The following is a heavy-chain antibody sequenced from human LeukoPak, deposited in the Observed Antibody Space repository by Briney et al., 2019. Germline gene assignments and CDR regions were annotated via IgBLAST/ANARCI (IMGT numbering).Heavy chain of an antibody. CDR1: GFAFNNFA. J-gene: IGHJ4*02. Sequence: PGGSLRLSCAASGFAFNNFAMSWVRQAPGKGLEWVSVISGGGGTTYYTDSVKGRFTISRDNSKNTVYLQMNSLRAEDTAVYYCAKQLGYCSDGSCYFPYWGQGTLVTVSS. CDR2: ISGGGGTT. CDR3: AKQLGYCSDGSCYFPY. D-gene: IGHD2-15*01. V-gene: IGHV3-23*01.